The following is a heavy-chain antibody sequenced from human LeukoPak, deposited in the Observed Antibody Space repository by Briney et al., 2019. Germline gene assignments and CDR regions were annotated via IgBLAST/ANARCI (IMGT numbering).Heavy chain of an antibody. CDR3: AKGPGVVIMIGVYYFDY. Sequence: SGGSLRLSCAASGFTFSSYAMSWVRQAPGKGLEWVSAISGSGGSTYYADSVKGRFTISRDNSKNTLYLQMNSLRAEDTAVYYCAKGPGVVIMIGVYYFDYWGQGTLVTVSS. J-gene: IGHJ4*02. CDR1: GFTFSSYA. CDR2: ISGSGGST. V-gene: IGHV3-23*01. D-gene: IGHD3-3*01.